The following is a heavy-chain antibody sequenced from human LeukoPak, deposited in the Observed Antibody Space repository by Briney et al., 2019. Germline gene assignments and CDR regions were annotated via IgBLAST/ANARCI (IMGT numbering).Heavy chain of an antibody. D-gene: IGHD3-3*01. V-gene: IGHV3-64*01. J-gene: IGHJ4*02. CDR2: ISSNGGST. CDR1: GFTFSSYA. Sequence: GGSLRLSCAASGFTFSSYAMHWVRQAPGKGLEYVSAISSNGGSTYYANSVKGRFTISRDNSKNTLYLQMGSLRAEDMAVYYCARAQFLEWSAFDYWGQGTLVTVSS. CDR3: ARAQFLEWSAFDY.